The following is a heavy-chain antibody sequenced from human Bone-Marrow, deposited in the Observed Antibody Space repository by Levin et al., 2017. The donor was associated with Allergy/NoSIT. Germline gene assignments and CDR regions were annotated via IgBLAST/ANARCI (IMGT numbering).Heavy chain of an antibody. Sequence: SLKISCAASGFSFDDYGLYWVRQVPGKGLEWVSGISWNSAIKGYADSVKGRFIISRDSAKTSLFLEMNSLRVEDTALYYCAKASLVRRYGVAMDVWGQGTSVIVSS. CDR3: AKASLVRRYGVAMDV. J-gene: IGHJ6*02. V-gene: IGHV3-9*01. CDR1: GFSFDDYG. D-gene: IGHD3-9*01. CDR2: ISWNSAIK.